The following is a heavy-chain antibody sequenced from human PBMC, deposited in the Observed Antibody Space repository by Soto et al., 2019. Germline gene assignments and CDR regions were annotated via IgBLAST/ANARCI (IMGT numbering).Heavy chain of an antibody. D-gene: IGHD3-10*01. Sequence: GGSLRLSCSASGFNFGAYAMSWVRQAPGEGLEWVGFIRRKGYGGTTNYAASVKGRFTISRDDSKSIAYLQMNSLKIEDTAIYYCTRSMAIDFDSWGQGTLVTVSS. CDR2: IRRKGYGGTT. V-gene: IGHV3-49*04. J-gene: IGHJ4*02. CDR1: GFNFGAYA. CDR3: TRSMAIDFDS.